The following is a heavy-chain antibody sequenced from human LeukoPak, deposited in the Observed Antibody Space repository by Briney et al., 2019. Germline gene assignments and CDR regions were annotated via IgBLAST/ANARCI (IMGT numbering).Heavy chain of an antibody. J-gene: IGHJ4*02. V-gene: IGHV4-31*03. CDR1: GGSISSGGYY. D-gene: IGHD6-6*01. Sequence: SETLSLTCTVSGGSISSGGYYWSWIRQHPGKGLEWIGYIYYSGSTYYNPSLKSRVTISVDTSKNQFSLKLSSVTAADTAVYYCAGSIAARLDYWGQGTLVTVSS. CDR3: AGSIAARLDY. CDR2: IYYSGST.